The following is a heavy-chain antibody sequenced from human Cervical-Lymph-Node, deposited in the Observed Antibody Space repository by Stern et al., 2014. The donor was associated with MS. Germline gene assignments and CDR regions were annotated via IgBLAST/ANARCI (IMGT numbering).Heavy chain of an antibody. D-gene: IGHD2-15*01. CDR2: IYYSGST. CDR1: GGSMKSYH. Sequence: QLQLQESGPGLVKPSETLSLTCTVSGGSMKSYHWGWIRQSPGKGLDWIGTIYYSGSTYYNPSLKSRVTLSVYRSDSQFSLRLSSVTAADTAVYYCARQGFCSGGSCYYWYFDLWGRGTLVTVSS. J-gene: IGHJ2*01. CDR3: ARQGFCSGGSCYYWYFDL. V-gene: IGHV4-39*01.